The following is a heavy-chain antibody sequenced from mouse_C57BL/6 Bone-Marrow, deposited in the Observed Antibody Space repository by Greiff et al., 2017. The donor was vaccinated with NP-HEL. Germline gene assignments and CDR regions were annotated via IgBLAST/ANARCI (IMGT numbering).Heavy chain of an antibody. V-gene: IGHV3-6*01. CDR3: ARDDGYLWLAY. D-gene: IGHD2-3*01. Sequence: DVQLQESGPGLVKPSQSLSLTCSVTGYSITSGYYWNWIRQFPGNKLEWMGYISYDGSNNYNPSLKNRISITRDTSKNQFFLKLNSVTTEDTATYYCARDDGYLWLAYWGQGTLVTVSA. CDR2: ISYDGSN. J-gene: IGHJ3*01. CDR1: GYSITSGYY.